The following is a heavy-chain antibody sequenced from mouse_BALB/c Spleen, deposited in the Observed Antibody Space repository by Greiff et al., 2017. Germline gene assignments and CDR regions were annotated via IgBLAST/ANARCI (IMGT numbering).Heavy chain of an antibody. CDR2: IWAGGST. Sequence: QVMLVESGPGLVAPSPSLSITCTVSGFSLTSYGVHWVRQPPGKGLEWLGVIWAGGSTNYNSALMSRLSISKDNSKSQVFLKMSSLQTDDTAMYYCARDRDDGNYYYFDYWGQGTTLTVSS. D-gene: IGHD2-3*01. CDR1: GFSLTSYG. CDR3: ARDRDDGNYYYFDY. J-gene: IGHJ2*01. V-gene: IGHV2-9*02.